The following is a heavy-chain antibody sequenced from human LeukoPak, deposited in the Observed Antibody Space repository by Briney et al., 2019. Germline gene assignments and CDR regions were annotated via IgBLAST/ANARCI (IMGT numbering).Heavy chain of an antibody. D-gene: IGHD2-15*01. CDR2: INPNSGGT. CDR3: ARECSGGSCYPGFDY. Sequence: GASVTVSFKASGYTFTGYYMHWVRQAPGQGLELMGWINPNSGGTNYSQKFQGRVTMTRDTAISTAYMELSRLRSDDTAVYYCARECSGGSCYPGFDYWGQGTLVTVSS. CDR1: GYTFTGYY. V-gene: IGHV1-2*02. J-gene: IGHJ4*02.